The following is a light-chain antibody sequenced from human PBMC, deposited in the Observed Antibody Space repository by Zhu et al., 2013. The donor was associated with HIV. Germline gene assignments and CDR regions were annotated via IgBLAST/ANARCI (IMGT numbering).Light chain of an antibody. V-gene: IGKV3-11*01. Sequence: EIVLTQSPATLSLSPGERATLSCRASQAISNYLAWYQQKPGQPPRLVIYDASNRATDIPTRFTGGGPATDFTLTISSLEPEDFAVYYCHQRHTWPLTFGGGTKVEIK. CDR3: HQRHTWPLT. J-gene: IGKJ4*01. CDR1: QAISNY. CDR2: DAS.